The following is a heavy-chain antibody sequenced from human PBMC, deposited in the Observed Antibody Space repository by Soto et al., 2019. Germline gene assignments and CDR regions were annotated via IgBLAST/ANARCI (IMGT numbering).Heavy chain of an antibody. J-gene: IGHJ6*02. Sequence: PSQTLSLTCAISGDSVSSNSAAWNWIRQSPSRGLEWLGRTYYRSKWYNDYAVSVKSRITINPDTSKNQFSLQLSSVTPEDTAVYYCARYIVVVPASVREGDYYYYYGMDVWGQGTTVTVSS. D-gene: IGHD2-2*01. V-gene: IGHV6-1*01. CDR1: GDSVSSNSAA. CDR3: ARYIVVVPASVREGDYYYYYGMDV. CDR2: TYYRSKWYN.